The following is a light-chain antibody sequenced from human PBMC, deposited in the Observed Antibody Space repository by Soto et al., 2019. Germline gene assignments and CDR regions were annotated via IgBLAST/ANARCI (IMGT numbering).Light chain of an antibody. Sequence: QPVLTQPASVSGSPGQSITISCTGTSSDIGASDYVSWYRQHPDKAPKLIIYDVNNRPSGVSSRFSGSKSGNTASLTISGLQAEDEAEYFCSSYAIFGGGTKVTVL. V-gene: IGLV2-14*03. J-gene: IGLJ2*01. CDR3: SSYAI. CDR2: DVN. CDR1: SSDIGASDY.